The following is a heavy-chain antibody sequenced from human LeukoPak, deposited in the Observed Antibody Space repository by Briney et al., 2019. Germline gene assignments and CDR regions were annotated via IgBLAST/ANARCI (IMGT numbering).Heavy chain of an antibody. CDR2: ISGSGGRT. V-gene: IGHV3-23*01. CDR1: GFTFSSYA. J-gene: IGHJ4*02. D-gene: IGHD1-26*01. Sequence: GGSLRLSCAASGFTFSSYAMSWVRQAPGKGVEWVSGISGSGGRTYYTDSVKGRFTISRDNSKNTLYLQMNSLRAEDTAVYYCAKSMGATLFDYWGQGTLVTVSS. CDR3: AKSMGATLFDY.